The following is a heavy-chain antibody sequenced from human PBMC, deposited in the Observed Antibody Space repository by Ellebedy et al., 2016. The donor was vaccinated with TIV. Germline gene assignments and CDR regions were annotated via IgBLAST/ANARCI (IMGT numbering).Heavy chain of an antibody. CDR2: ISSTSGYI. CDR3: ARGQGGTIFGVARTSVATGFDY. J-gene: IGHJ4*02. Sequence: GESLKISCAASGFTFSSYSMNWVRQAPGQGLEWVSSISSTSGYIYYADSVKGRFTISRDNAKNSLYLQMNSLRAEDTAVYYCARGQGGTIFGVARTSVATGFDYWGQGTLVTVSS. CDR1: GFTFSSYS. V-gene: IGHV3-21*01. D-gene: IGHD3-3*01.